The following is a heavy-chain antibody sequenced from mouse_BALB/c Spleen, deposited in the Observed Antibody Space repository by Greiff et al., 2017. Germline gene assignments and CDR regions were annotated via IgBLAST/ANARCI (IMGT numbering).Heavy chain of an antibody. CDR1: GYTFTNYW. J-gene: IGHJ2*01. CDR2: IYPGGGYT. CDR3: ARNYGSSYVDY. D-gene: IGHD1-1*01. Sequence: VKLQESGPELVKPGASVKMSCKASGYTFTNYWLGWVKQRPGHGLEWIGDIYPGGGYTNYNEKFKGKATLTADTSSSTAYMQLSSLTSEDSAVYFCARNYGSSYVDYWGQGTTLTVSS. V-gene: IGHV1-63*02.